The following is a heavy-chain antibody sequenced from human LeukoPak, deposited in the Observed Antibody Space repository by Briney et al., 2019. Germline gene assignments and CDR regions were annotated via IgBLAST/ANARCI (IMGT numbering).Heavy chain of an antibody. Sequence: ASVKVSCKASGYTFTGYYLHWVRQAPGQGLEWMGLINPNSGGTNYAQKFQGRVTMTRDTSISTAYLDLSRLRSDDTAVYYCARVVVRDANNYKDYWGQGTLVTVSS. D-gene: IGHD5-24*01. J-gene: IGHJ4*02. V-gene: IGHV1-2*02. CDR3: ARVVVRDANNYKDY. CDR1: GYTFTGYY. CDR2: INPNSGGT.